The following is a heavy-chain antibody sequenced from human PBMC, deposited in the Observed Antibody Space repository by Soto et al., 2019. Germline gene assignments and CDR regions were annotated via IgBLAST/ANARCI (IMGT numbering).Heavy chain of an antibody. D-gene: IGHD2-2*01. CDR2: IYYSGST. CDR3: ARTYCSSTTCYDLLDS. J-gene: IGHJ4*02. Sequence: SETLSLTCAVSGCSISSSSYYWGWIRQPPGKGLEWIGSIYYSGSTYYNPSLKSRVTISVDTSKTQFSLKLNSVTAADTAVYYCARTYCSSTTCYDLLDSWGQGTLVTVSS. CDR1: GCSISSSSYY. V-gene: IGHV4-39*07.